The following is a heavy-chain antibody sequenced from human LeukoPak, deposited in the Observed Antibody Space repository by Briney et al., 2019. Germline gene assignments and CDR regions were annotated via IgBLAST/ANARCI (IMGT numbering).Heavy chain of an antibody. CDR3: ARVPTRGDYRLDY. D-gene: IGHD4-17*01. J-gene: IGHJ4*02. CDR2: ISHSGSAI. Sequence: PGGTLRLSGAASGVIFGSYEVNWVRQAPGKGLEWVSYISHSGSAIYYADSVKGRFTISRDNAKNSLYLQMNSLRAEDTAVYYCARVPTRGDYRLDYWGQGTLVTVSS. V-gene: IGHV3-48*03. CDR1: GVIFGSYE.